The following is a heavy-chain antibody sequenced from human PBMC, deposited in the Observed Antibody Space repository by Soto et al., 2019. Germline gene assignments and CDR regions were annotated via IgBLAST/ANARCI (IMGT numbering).Heavy chain of an antibody. CDR3: ARDLGSNGRYYYYYYMDV. CDR1: GFIFISYW. D-gene: IGHD6-19*01. CDR2: INSDGSST. V-gene: IGHV3-74*01. Sequence: GGSLILSCAASGFIFISYWMHWVRQAPGKGLVWVSRINSDGSSTSYADSVKGRFTISRDNAKNTLYLQMNSLRAEDTAVYYCARDLGSNGRYYYYYYMDVWGKGTTVSVSS. J-gene: IGHJ6*03.